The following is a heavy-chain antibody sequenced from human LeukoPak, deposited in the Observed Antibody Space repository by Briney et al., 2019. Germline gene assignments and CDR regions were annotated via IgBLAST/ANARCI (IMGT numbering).Heavy chain of an antibody. J-gene: IGHJ4*02. CDR3: AKSGGMIVVVITPPPDY. Sequence: PGGSLRLSCAASGFTFSSYAMSWVRQAPGKGLEWVSAISGSGGSTYYADSVKGRFTISRDNSKNTLNLQMNSLRAEDTAVYYCAKSGGMIVVVITPPPDYWGQGTLVTVSS. CDR1: GFTFSSYA. CDR2: ISGSGGST. V-gene: IGHV3-23*01. D-gene: IGHD3-22*01.